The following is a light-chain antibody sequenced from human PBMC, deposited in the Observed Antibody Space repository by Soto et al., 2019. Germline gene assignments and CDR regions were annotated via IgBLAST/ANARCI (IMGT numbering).Light chain of an antibody. J-gene: IGLJ1*01. Sequence: QSALTQPPSASGSPGQSVTISCTGTSSDVGGYDYVSWYQLHPGKAPKLMVFEVSNRPSGVSYRFSGSKSGNTASLTISGLRAEDEADYFCSSYSISTAYLFGTGTKLTVL. V-gene: IGLV2-14*01. CDR2: EVS. CDR3: SSYSISTAYL. CDR1: SSDVGGYDY.